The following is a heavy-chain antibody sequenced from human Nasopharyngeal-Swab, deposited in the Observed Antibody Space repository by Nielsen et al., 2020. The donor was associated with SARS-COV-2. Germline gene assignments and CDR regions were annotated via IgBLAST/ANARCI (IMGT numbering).Heavy chain of an antibody. V-gene: IGHV3-23*01. D-gene: IGHD2-15*01. Sequence: WIRQPPGKGLEWVSAISGSGGSTYYADSVKGRFTISRDNSKNTLYLQMNSLRAEGTAVYYCARAKVVVVAASDYWGQGTLVTVSS. CDR3: ARAKVVVVAASDY. CDR2: ISGSGGST. J-gene: IGHJ4*02.